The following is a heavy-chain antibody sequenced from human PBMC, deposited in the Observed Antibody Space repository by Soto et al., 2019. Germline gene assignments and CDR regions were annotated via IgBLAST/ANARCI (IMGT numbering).Heavy chain of an antibody. D-gene: IGHD3-22*01. J-gene: IGHJ3*02. V-gene: IGHV4-30-4*01. CDR2: IYYSGST. Sequence: QVQLQESGPGLVKPSQTLSLTCTVSGGSISSGDYYWSWIRQPPGKGLEWIGYIYYSGSTYYNPSLKSRVTISVDTSKHQFSLKLSSVTAADTAVYYCARGSLTAYDSSGYYHENDAFDIWGQGTMVTVSS. CDR1: GGSISSGDYY. CDR3: ARGSLTAYDSSGYYHENDAFDI.